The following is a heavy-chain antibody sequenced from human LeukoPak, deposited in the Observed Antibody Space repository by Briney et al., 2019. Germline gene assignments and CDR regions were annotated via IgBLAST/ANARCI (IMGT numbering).Heavy chain of an antibody. CDR3: ASSDYDSSET. Sequence: SETLSLTCTVSGGSISSYYWSWIRQPPGKGLGWIGYIYYSGSTNYNPSLKSRVTTSVDTYKNKFSLKLSSVTAADTAVYYGASSDYDSSETWGQGTLVTVAS. CDR2: IYYSGST. V-gene: IGHV4-59*08. D-gene: IGHD3-22*01. J-gene: IGHJ5*02. CDR1: GGSISSYY.